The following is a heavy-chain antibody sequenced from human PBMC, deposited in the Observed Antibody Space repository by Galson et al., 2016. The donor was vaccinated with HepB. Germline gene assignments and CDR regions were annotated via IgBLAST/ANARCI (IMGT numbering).Heavy chain of an antibody. CDR3: ARGVRGVIAIYYYYSMDV. D-gene: IGHD3-10*01. Sequence: SETLSLTCAVYGGSFSGYYWSWIRQPPGKGLEWIADINQSGRANYNPSLKSRDTISLDTSKNQFSLKVSSVTAADTAVYFCARGVRGVIAIYYYYSMDVWGQGTTVTVS. CDR2: INQSGRA. CDR1: GGSFSGYY. V-gene: IGHV4-34*01. J-gene: IGHJ6*02.